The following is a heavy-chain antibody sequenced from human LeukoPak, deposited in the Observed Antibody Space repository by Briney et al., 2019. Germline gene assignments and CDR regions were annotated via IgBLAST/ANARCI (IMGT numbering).Heavy chain of an antibody. D-gene: IGHD1-1*01. CDR3: ARDLDDAFDI. J-gene: IGHJ3*02. CDR2: INPNSGGT. V-gene: IGHV1-2*02. Sequence: GASVKVSCKASGYTFTGYYMHWVRQAPGQGLEWMGWINPNSGGTNYAQKFQRRVTMTRDTSISTVNMELSRLRSDDTAVYFCARDLDDAFDIWGQGTVVTVSP. CDR1: GYTFTGYY.